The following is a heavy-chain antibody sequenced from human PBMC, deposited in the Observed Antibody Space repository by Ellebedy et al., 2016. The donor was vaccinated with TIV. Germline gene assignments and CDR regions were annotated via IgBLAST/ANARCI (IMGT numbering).Heavy chain of an antibody. J-gene: IGHJ2*01. CDR2: IKDKADAETT. CDR3: TTAWTRETFDL. CDR1: GFTFSNAW. D-gene: IGHD3/OR15-3a*01. V-gene: IGHV3-15*07. Sequence: PGGSLRLSCTASGFTFSNAWMNWVRQAPGKGLEWVGRIKDKADAETTDYAAPVQGRFILSRDDSKNTVSLEMNSLQTEDTAVYYCTTAWTRETFDLWGRGTLVTVSS.